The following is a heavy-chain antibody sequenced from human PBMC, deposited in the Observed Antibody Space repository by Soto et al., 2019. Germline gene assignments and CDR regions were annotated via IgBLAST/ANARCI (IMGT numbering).Heavy chain of an antibody. CDR2: ISGSGGST. J-gene: IGHJ6*02. Sequence: EVQLLESGGGLVQPGGSLRISCAASGVTFSSYAMSWVRQAPGKGLEWVSAISGSGGSTYYADSVKGRFTISSDNSKNTLYLQMNRLRAEDTAVYYCANDLQRSGSYFHYYYDGMDVWGQGTTVTVSS. CDR3: ANDLQRSGSYFHYYYDGMDV. V-gene: IGHV3-23*01. D-gene: IGHD1-26*01. CDR1: GVTFSSYA.